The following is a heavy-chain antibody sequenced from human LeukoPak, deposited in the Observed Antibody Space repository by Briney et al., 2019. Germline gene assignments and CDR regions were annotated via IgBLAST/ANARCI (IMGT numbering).Heavy chain of an antibody. J-gene: IGHJ4*02. Sequence: SETLSLTCTVSGGSISSYYWGWIRQPPGKGLEWIGYIYYSGSTNYNPSLKSRVTISVDTSKNQFSLKLSSVTAADTAVYYCARGYCSGGSCYDYWGQGTLVTVSS. CDR1: GGSISSYY. D-gene: IGHD2-15*01. CDR2: IYYSGST. CDR3: ARGYCSGGSCYDY. V-gene: IGHV4-59*01.